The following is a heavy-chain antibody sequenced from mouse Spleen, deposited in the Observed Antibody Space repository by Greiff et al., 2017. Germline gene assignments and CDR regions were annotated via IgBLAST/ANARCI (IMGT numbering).Heavy chain of an antibody. J-gene: IGHJ4*01. CDR2: IYYSGTI. V-gene: IGHV3-5*01. CDR3: ARDNGSPYYAMDY. Sequence: VQLQQSGPGLVKPSQTVFLTCTVTGISITTGNYRWSWIRQFPGNKLEWIGYIYYSGTITYNPSLTSRTTITRDTPKNQFFLEMNSLTAEDTATYYCARDNGSPYYAMDYWGQGTSVTVSS. D-gene: IGHD1-1*01. CDR1: GISITTGNYR.